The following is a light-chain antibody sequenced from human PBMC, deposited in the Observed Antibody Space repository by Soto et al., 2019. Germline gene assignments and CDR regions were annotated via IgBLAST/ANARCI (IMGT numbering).Light chain of an antibody. J-gene: IGLJ1*01. Sequence: QSALTQPASVSGSPGQWITISCTGTSSDVGAYNYVSWYQQHPGKAPKLRIYEVSNRPSGVSNRFSGSKSGNTASLTISGLQAEDEAEYYCTSYINSTTPYVFGTGTKLTVL. CDR3: TSYINSTTPYV. CDR1: SSDVGAYNY. CDR2: EVS. V-gene: IGLV2-14*01.